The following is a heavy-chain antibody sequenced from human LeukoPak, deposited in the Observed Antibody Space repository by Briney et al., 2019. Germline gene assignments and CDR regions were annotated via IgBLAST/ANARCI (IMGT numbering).Heavy chain of an antibody. CDR1: GFLFRHYH. CDR2: ITCGSNVI. CDR3: ARKSLADPGDDTSFGGTPFDW. J-gene: IGHJ4*02. Sequence: GGSLRLSCVASGFLFRHYHMNWLRQAPGKGVELLSSITCGSNVIYYADFEKGRFTISRDDATKSLLLQMSGLTVNDTAVYYCARKSLADPGDDTSFGGTPFDWWGQGTLVIVSS. V-gene: IGHV3-48*03. D-gene: IGHD3-16*01.